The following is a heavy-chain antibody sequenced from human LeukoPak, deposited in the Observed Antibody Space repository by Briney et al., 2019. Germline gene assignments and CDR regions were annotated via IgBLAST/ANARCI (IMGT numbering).Heavy chain of an antibody. V-gene: IGHV4-31*03. D-gene: IGHD3-10*01. CDR1: GASISSGVYY. Sequence: SETLSLTCTVSGASISSGVYYWSWIRQDPGKGLEWIGYIYNSGITYYNPSLKSRVTISLDMSRNQFSLRLNSVTAADTAVYYCARDPRGDGVYILGQGTTVTVSS. CDR3: ARDPRGDGVYI. J-gene: IGHJ6*02. CDR2: IYNSGIT.